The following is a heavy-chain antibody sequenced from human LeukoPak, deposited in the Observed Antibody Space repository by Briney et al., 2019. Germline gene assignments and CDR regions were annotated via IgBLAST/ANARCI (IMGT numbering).Heavy chain of an antibody. Sequence: SETLSLTCTVSRGSISSHYWSWIRQPAGKGLEWIGRIYTSGSTNYNPSLKSRVTMSIVTSKNQFSLKLSSVTAADTAVYYCASINGPYSNRYYYYYYMDVWGKGTTVTVSS. J-gene: IGHJ6*03. CDR1: RGSISSHY. D-gene: IGHD4-11*01. CDR2: IYTSGST. CDR3: ASINGPYSNRYYYYYYMDV. V-gene: IGHV4-4*07.